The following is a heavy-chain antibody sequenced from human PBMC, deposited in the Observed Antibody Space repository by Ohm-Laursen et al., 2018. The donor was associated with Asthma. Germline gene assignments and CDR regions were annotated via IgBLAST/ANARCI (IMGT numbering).Heavy chain of an antibody. CDR2: IGAYNGDT. V-gene: IGHV1-18*01. CDR3: TRDIGYGDDTFDY. CDR1: GGTFTNYV. J-gene: IGHJ4*02. D-gene: IGHD4-17*01. Sequence: ASVKVSCKSSGGTFTNYVIGWVRQAPGQGLEWMGWIGAYNGDTNYAQRLQGRITLTTDTFTSTAYMELRSLRSDDTAVYYCTRDIGYGDDTFDYWGQGTLVTVSS.